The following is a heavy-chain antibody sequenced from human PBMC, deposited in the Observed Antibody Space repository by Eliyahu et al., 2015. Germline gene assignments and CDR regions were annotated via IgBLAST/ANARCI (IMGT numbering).Heavy chain of an antibody. D-gene: IGHD2-15*01. V-gene: IGHV1-69*01. Sequence: QVKLVQSGAEVKKPGSSVKVXCKASGGTFSSYAISWVRQAPGQGLEWMGGIIPIFGTANYAQKFQGRVTITADESTSTAYMELSSLRSEDTAVYYCARIGYCSGGSCYSAAFDIWGQGTMVTVSS. CDR1: GGTFSSYA. J-gene: IGHJ3*02. CDR3: ARIGYCSGGSCYSAAFDI. CDR2: IIPIFGTA.